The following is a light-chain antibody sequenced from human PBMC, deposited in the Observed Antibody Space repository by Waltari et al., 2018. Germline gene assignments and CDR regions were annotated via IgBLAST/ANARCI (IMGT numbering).Light chain of an antibody. CDR1: QSINNF. J-gene: IGKJ2*01. CDR2: GAS. V-gene: IGKV3-15*01. Sequence: IVMTQSPATLSVSPGERAALSCRADQSINNFLAWYQKKPGQAPRLLIYGASSRATGIPTRFTGSGSGTEYTLTISSLQSEDFAVYYCQQYSERPGTFGQGTKLEIK. CDR3: QQYSERPGT.